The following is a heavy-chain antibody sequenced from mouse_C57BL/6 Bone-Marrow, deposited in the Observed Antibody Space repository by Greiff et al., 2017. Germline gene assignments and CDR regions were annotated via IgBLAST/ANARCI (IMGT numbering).Heavy chain of an antibody. CDR1: GYTFTSYW. V-gene: IGHV1-7*01. Sequence: VMLVESGAELAKPGASVKLSCKASGYTFTSYWMHWVKQRPGQGLEWIGYINPSSGYTKYNQKFKDKATLTADKSSSTAYMQLSSLTYEDSAVYYCARGHYYGSSYVTWFAYWGQGTLVTVSA. D-gene: IGHD1-1*01. J-gene: IGHJ3*01. CDR3: ARGHYYGSSYVTWFAY. CDR2: INPSSGYT.